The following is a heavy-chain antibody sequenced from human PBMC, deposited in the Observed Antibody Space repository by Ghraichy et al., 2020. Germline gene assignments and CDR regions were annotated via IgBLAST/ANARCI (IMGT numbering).Heavy chain of an antibody. CDR1: GFTFSSYG. D-gene: IGHD3-22*01. CDR3: AKDSYYDSSGYLDAFDI. CDR2: ISYDGSNK. Sequence: GGSLRLSCAASGFTFSSYGMHWVRQAPGKGLEWVAVISYDGSNKYYADSVKGRFTISRDNSKNTLYLQMNSLRAEDTAVYYCAKDSYYDSSGYLDAFDIWGQGTMVTVSS. V-gene: IGHV3-30*18. J-gene: IGHJ3*02.